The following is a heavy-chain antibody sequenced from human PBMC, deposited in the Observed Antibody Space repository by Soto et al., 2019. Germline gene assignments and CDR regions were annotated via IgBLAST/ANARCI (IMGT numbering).Heavy chain of an antibody. Sequence: GASVKVSCKASGFTFTSTAVQWVRQARGQRLEWIGWIVVGSGNTNYAQKFQERVTITRDMSTSTAYMELSSLRSEDTAVHYCAAEVVFDSSGMNFDYWGQGTLVTVSS. D-gene: IGHD3-22*01. J-gene: IGHJ4*02. V-gene: IGHV1-58*01. CDR1: GFTFTSTA. CDR2: IVVGSGNT. CDR3: AAEVVFDSSGMNFDY.